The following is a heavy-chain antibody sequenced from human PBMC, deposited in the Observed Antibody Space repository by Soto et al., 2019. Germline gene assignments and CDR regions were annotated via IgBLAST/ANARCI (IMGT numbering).Heavy chain of an antibody. CDR2: INSNNGAT. V-gene: IGHV1-2*02. Sequence: QVHLVQSGAEVKKPGASVKVSCKTSGYTFSGYYMNWVRQAPGQGLEWMGWINSNNGATHYAQKFQGRVTMTRDKSVSTVYMELSTLTSDDTAVDFCARKKQLWSHYGLEFWGQGTMVTVSS. D-gene: IGHD3-10*01. J-gene: IGHJ3*01. CDR3: ARKKQLWSHYGLEF. CDR1: GYTFSGYY.